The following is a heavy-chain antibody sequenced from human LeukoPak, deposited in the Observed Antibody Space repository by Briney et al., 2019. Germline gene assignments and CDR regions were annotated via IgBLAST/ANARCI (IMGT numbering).Heavy chain of an antibody. CDR3: VRLRRNSDTSGYYYYYGF. J-gene: IGHJ4*02. D-gene: IGHD3-22*01. V-gene: IGHV3-21*01. CDR1: GYTFSSFS. Sequence: PGGSLRLSCAASGYTFSSFSINWVRQAPGKGLEWVSSISVRSNYIYYPDSVRGRFTISRDDARDSLYLQMNSLRAEDTAVYYCVRLRRNSDTSGYYYYYGFWGQGTLVTVSS. CDR2: ISVRSNYI.